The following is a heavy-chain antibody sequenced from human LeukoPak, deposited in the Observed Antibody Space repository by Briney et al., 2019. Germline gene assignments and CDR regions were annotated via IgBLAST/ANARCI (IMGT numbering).Heavy chain of an antibody. Sequence: PSETLSLTCTVSGGSISSYYWSWIRQPPGKGLEWIGYIYYSGSTNYNPSLKSRVTISVDTSKNQFSLKLSSVTAADTAVYYCARQGYSSSFSDYWGQGTLVTVSS. CDR1: GGSISSYY. V-gene: IGHV4-59*08. CDR2: IYYSGST. CDR3: ARQGYSSSFSDY. D-gene: IGHD6-13*01. J-gene: IGHJ4*02.